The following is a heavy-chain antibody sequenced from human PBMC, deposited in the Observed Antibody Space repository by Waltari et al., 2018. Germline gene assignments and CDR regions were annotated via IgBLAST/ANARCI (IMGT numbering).Heavy chain of an antibody. CDR3: AREGSSPLYFDS. CDR2: INHSGNT. Sequence: QVQLQQWGAGLLKPSETLSLTCAVYGESFSGYYWSWVRQPPGKGLEWIGEINHSGNTHYNPSLKSRVTISVDTSKNQFSLKLTSVTAADTALYYCAREGSSPLYFDSWGQGTLVTVSS. J-gene: IGHJ4*02. CDR1: GESFSGYY. D-gene: IGHD2-15*01. V-gene: IGHV4-34*01.